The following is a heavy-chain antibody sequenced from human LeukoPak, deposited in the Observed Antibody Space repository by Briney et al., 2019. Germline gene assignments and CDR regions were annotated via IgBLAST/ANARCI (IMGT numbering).Heavy chain of an antibody. CDR3: ARDDYYSVSRPRRFDY. Sequence: ASVKVSCKASGYTFTSYGISWVRQAPGQGLEWMGWISAYNGNTNYAQNLQGRVTMTTDTSTNTAYMELRTLRSDDTAVYYCARDDYYSVSRPRRFDYWGQGTLVTVSS. D-gene: IGHD3-10*01. J-gene: IGHJ4*02. CDR1: GYTFTSYG. CDR2: ISAYNGNT. V-gene: IGHV1-18*01.